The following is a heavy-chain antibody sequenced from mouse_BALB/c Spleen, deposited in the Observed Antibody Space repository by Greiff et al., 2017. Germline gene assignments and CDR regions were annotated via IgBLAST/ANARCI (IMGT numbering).Heavy chain of an antibody. CDR2: IDPENGDT. V-gene: IGHV14-4*02. J-gene: IGHJ4*01. CDR3: NARYGNYDAMDY. Sequence: VQLQQSGAELVRSGASVKLSCTASGFNIKDYYMHWVKQRPEQGLEWIGWIDPENGDTEYAPKFQGKATMTADTSSNTAYLQLSSLTSEDTAVYYCNARYGNYDAMDYWGQRTSVTVSS. CDR1: GFNIKDYY. D-gene: IGHD2-10*02.